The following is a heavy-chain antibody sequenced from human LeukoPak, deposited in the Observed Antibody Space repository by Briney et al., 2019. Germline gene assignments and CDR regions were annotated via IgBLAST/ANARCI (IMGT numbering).Heavy chain of an antibody. CDR2: IHYTGST. CDR1: GGSINSYY. Sequence: SETLSLTCTVSGGSINSYYWSWIRQPPGKGLECIGYIHYTGSTNYNPSLKSRVTISVDTSKNQFSLKLSSVTAADTAVYYCARGNYYDSTTYYRAFDIWGQGTMVTVSS. CDR3: ARGNYYDSTTYYRAFDI. J-gene: IGHJ3*02. V-gene: IGHV4-59*01. D-gene: IGHD3-22*01.